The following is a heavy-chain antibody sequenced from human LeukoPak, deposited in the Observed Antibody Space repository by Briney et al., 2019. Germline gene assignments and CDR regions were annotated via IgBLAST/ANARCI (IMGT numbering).Heavy chain of an antibody. CDR1: GGTFTSYY. D-gene: IGHD5-18*01. CDR2: INPSGGST. CDR3: ASDLGDTAMAIDY. Sequence: ASVKVSCKASGGTFTSYYMHWVRQAPGQGLERMGIINPSGGSTSYAQKFQGRVTMTRDTSTSTVYMELSSLRSEDTAVYYCASDLGDTAMAIDYWGQGTLVTVSS. J-gene: IGHJ4*02. V-gene: IGHV1-46*01.